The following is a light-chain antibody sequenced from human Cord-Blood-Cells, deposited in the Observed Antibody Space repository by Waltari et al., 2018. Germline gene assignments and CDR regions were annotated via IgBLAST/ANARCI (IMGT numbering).Light chain of an antibody. V-gene: IGLV10-54*01. CDR1: SNNVGNQG. Sequence: QAGLTQPPSVSKGLRQTATLTCTGNSNNVGNQGAAWLQQHQGHPPKPLSYRNNNRPSGISEVLSASRSGNTASLTITGLQPEDEADYYCSAWDSSLSAWVFGGGTKLTVL. J-gene: IGLJ3*02. CDR3: SAWDSSLSAWV. CDR2: RNN.